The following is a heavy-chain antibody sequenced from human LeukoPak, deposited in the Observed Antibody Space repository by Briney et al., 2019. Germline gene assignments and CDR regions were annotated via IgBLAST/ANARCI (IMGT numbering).Heavy chain of an antibody. V-gene: IGHV3-23*01. CDR3: AKLKVATTKPEYFQH. D-gene: IGHD5-24*01. J-gene: IGHJ1*01. CDR1: GFTFSSYG. Sequence: GGSLRLSCAASGFTFSSYGMSWVRQAPGKGLEWVSAISGSGGSTYYADSVKGRFTISRDNSKNTLYLQMNSLRAEDTAVYYCAKLKVATTKPEYFQHWGQGTLVTVSS. CDR2: ISGSGGST.